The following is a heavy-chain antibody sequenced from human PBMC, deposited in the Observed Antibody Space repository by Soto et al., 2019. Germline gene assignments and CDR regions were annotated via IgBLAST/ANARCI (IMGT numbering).Heavy chain of an antibody. J-gene: IGHJ6*02. V-gene: IGHV5-51*01. Sequence: GESLKISCKGSGYSFTSYWIGWVRQMPGKGLEWMGIIYPGDSDTRYSPSFQGQVTISADKSISTAYLQWSSLKASDTAMYYCARSSIAARPYCYYGMDVWGQGTTVTVSS. D-gene: IGHD6-6*01. CDR2: IYPGDSDT. CDR3: ARSSIAARPYCYYGMDV. CDR1: GYSFTSYW.